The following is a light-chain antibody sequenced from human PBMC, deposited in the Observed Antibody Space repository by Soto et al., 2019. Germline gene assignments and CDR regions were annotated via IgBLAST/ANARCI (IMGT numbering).Light chain of an antibody. CDR3: SSYAGSNNLGV. CDR1: SSDVGGYNY. Sequence: SALTQPPSASGSPGHAVTISCPGTSSDVGGYNYVSWYQQHPGKAPKLMIYEVSKRPSGVPDRFSGSKSGNTASLTVSGLQAEDEADYYCSSYAGSNNLGVFGTGTKVTVL. V-gene: IGLV2-8*01. CDR2: EVS. J-gene: IGLJ1*01.